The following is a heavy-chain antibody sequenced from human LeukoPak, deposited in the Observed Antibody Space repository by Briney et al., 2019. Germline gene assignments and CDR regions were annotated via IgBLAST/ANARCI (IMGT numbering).Heavy chain of an antibody. CDR3: ARTDIVATNWFDP. CDR2: IIPIFGTA. Sequence: ASVKVSCKASGGTFSSYAISWVRQAPGQGLEWMGGIIPIFGTANYAQKFQGRVTITTDESTSTAYMELRSLRSDDTAVYYCARTDIVATNWFDPWGQGTLVTVSS. D-gene: IGHD5-12*01. J-gene: IGHJ5*02. CDR1: GGTFSSYA. V-gene: IGHV1-69*05.